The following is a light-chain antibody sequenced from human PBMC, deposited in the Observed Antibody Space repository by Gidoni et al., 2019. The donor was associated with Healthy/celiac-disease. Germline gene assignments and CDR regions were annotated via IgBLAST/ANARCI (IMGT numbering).Light chain of an antibody. J-gene: IGKJ1*01. CDR3: QQYYSYPRA. CDR2: AAS. CDR1: QGISSY. V-gene: IGKV1-8*01. Sequence: AIRITQSPSSLSASTGDRVTITCRASQGISSYLAWYQQKPGQAPKLLIYAASTLQSGVPSRFSGRGSGTDFTLTISCLQSEDFATYYCQQYYSYPRAFGQGTQVEIK.